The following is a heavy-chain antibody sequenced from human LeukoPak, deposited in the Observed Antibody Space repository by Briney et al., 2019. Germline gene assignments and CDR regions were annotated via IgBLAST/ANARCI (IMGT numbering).Heavy chain of an antibody. J-gene: IGHJ2*01. CDR3: AKDTASSWWYFDL. CDR1: GFTFSSYG. D-gene: IGHD5-18*01. CDR2: ITGSGGST. V-gene: IGHV3-23*01. Sequence: PGGSLRLSCAASGFTFSSYGMHWVRQAPGKGLEWVSAITGSGGSTYYADSVKGRFTISRDNSKNTLYLQMNSLRAEDTAVYYCAKDTASSWWYFDLWGRGTLVTVSS.